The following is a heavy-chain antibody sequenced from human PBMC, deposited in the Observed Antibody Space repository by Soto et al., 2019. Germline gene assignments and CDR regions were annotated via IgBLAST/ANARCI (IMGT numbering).Heavy chain of an antibody. V-gene: IGHV4-39*01. J-gene: IGHJ4*02. Sequence: SETLSLTCIVSGESISSSSYYWGWIRQPPGKGLEWIGSIYYSGRTYYNPSFKSRVTISIDTSKNQFSLKLSSVTATDTAVYYCDRQRTTVVTQAYFDHWGQGALVTVYS. D-gene: IGHD2-21*02. CDR1: GESISSSSYY. CDR3: DRQRTTVVTQAYFDH. CDR2: IYYSGRT.